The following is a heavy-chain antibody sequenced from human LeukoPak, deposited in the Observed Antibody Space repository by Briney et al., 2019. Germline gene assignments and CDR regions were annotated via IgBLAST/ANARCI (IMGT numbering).Heavy chain of an antibody. Sequence: SETLSLTCTVSGGSINTQSYYWVWIRQPPGKGLEWVGSIFYTGTTFHNPALESRVALSVDRSKNHFSLRLNALTAADTAVYYCARLTLSSYWFDPWGQGTLVIDSS. CDR1: GGSINTQSYY. J-gene: IGHJ5*02. CDR3: ARLTLSSYWFDP. V-gene: IGHV4-39*02. CDR2: IFYTGTT. D-gene: IGHD2-15*01.